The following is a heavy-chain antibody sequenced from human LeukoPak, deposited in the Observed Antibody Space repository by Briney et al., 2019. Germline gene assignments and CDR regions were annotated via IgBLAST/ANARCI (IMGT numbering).Heavy chain of an antibody. Sequence: GGSLRLSCAASGFTFSSYSMNWVRQAPGKGLEWVSSISSNSNYIYYADSMKGRFTISRDNAKNSLYLQMTSLRAEDTAVYYCAELGITMIGGVWGKGTTVTISS. V-gene: IGHV3-21*01. D-gene: IGHD3-10*02. J-gene: IGHJ6*04. CDR3: AELGITMIGGV. CDR1: GFTFSSYS. CDR2: ISSNSNYI.